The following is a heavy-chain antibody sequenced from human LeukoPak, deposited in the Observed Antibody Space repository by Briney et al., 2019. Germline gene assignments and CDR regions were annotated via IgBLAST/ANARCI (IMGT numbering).Heavy chain of an antibody. V-gene: IGHV4-38-2*01. CDR1: GYSISSGYY. D-gene: IGHD2-15*01. Sequence: PSETLSLTCAVSGYSISSGYYWGWIRQPPGKGLEWVGSIYHSGSTNYNPSLKSRVTISVDTSKNQFSLKLSSVTAADTAVYYCARGVMVVDFDYWGQGTLVTVSS. CDR3: ARGVMVVDFDY. CDR2: IYHSGST. J-gene: IGHJ4*02.